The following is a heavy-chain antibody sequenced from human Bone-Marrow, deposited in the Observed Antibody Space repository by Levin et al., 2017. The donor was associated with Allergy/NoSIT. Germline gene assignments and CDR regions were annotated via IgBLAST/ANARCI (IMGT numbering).Heavy chain of an antibody. V-gene: IGHV3-33*01. CDR3: ARWGAAAGMDDAFDI. Sequence: LTCAGSGFSFNKYGVHWVRPAPGKGLEWLAVILYDGGNKHYGDSVKGRFSISRDNSKNTVYLQMNSLRAEDTAVYYCARWGAAAGMDDAFDIWGQGTLVTVSS. CDR2: ILYDGGNK. CDR1: GFSFNKYG. D-gene: IGHD6-13*01. J-gene: IGHJ3*02.